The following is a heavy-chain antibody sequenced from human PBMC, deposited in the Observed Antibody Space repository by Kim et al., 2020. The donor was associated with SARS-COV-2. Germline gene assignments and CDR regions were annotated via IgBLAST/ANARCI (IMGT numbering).Heavy chain of an antibody. CDR3: TRDREDNWIPLQGDV. CDR2: IYYNEIT. CDR1: GDSISSYY. Sequence: SETLSLTCTVSGDSISSYYWSWIRQPPGMGLEWIGYIYYNEITNYNPSLKSRVTISIDTSKNQFHLQLRSVTAADTAVYYCTRDREDNWIPLQGDVWGKGTTLTVSS. D-gene: IGHD1-20*01. V-gene: IGHV4-59*01. J-gene: IGHJ6*04.